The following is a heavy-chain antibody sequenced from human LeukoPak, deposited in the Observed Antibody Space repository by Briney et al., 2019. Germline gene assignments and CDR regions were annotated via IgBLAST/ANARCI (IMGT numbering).Heavy chain of an antibody. V-gene: IGHV3-23*01. CDR1: GFTFSSYA. D-gene: IGHD3-16*02. J-gene: IGHJ4*02. CDR3: AIHYVWGSYRQFDY. CDR2: ISGSGGST. Sequence: GALRLSCAASGFTFSSYAMSWVRQAPGKGLEWVSTISGSGGSTYYADSVKGRFTISRDNSKNTLYLQMNSLRAEDTAVYYCAIHYVWGSYRQFDYWGQGTLVTVSS.